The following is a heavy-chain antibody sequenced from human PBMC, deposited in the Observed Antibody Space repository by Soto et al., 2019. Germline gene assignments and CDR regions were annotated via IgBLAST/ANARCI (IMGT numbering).Heavy chain of an antibody. CDR1: GLTFSSYA. J-gene: IGHJ6*02. CDR2: ISYDGSNK. V-gene: IGHV3-30-3*01. Sequence: GGSLRLSCAASGLTFSSYAMHWVRQAPGKGLEWVAVISYDGSNKYYADSVKGRFTISRDNSKNTLYLQMNSLRAEDTAVYYCARAGTVTTEYYYYGMDVWGQGTTVTVSS. D-gene: IGHD4-17*01. CDR3: ARAGTVTTEYYYYGMDV.